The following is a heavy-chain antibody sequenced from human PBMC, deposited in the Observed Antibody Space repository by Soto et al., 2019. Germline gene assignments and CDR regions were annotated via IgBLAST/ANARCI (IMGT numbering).Heavy chain of an antibody. J-gene: IGHJ3*01. CDR1: GFIFRSYG. CDR3: AKRLGNDVFDV. CDR2: ISSDGSEE. V-gene: IGHV3-30*18. Sequence: PGGCLRLCCTASGFIFRSYGMHWVRQAPGKGPVWVAFISSDGSEEYYTDSVKGRFSISRDASKNKLYLQMNSLRVEDTAVYYCAKRLGNDVFDVWGQGTMVTVSS. D-gene: IGHD7-27*01.